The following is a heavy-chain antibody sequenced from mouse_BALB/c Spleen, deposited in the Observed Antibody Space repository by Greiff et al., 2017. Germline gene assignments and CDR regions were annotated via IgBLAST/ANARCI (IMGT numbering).Heavy chain of an antibody. CDR1: GYSFTGYF. D-gene: IGHD1-2*01. CDR2: INPYNGDT. J-gene: IGHJ4*01. Sequence: EVKLMESGPELVKPGASVKISCKASGYSFTGYFMNWVKQSHGKSLEWIGRINPYNGDTFYNQKFKGKATLTVDKSSSTAHMELLSLTSEDSAVYYCGRELTTATYYAMDYWGQGTSVTVSS. V-gene: IGHV1-37*01. CDR3: GRELTTATYYAMDY.